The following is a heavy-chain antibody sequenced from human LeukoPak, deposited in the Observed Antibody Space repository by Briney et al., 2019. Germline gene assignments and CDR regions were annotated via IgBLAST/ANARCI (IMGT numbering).Heavy chain of an antibody. CDR1: GFTFSSYA. CDR2: ISGSGGST. V-gene: IGHV3-23*01. CDR3: AKSQGYTVTTYHVDY. Sequence: PGGSLRLSCVASGFTFSSYAMSWVRQAPGKGLEWVSAISGSGGSTYYADSVKGRFTISRDKSKNTLYLQMNSLRAEDTAVYYCAKSQGYTVTTYHVDYWGQGTLVTVSS. J-gene: IGHJ4*02. D-gene: IGHD4-17*01.